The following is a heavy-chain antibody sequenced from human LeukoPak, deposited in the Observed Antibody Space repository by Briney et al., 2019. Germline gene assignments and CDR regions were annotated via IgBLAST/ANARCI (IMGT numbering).Heavy chain of an antibody. D-gene: IGHD2-2*02. J-gene: IGHJ4*02. CDR1: GYTSTGYY. CDR3: ARGQLLYIGFLLVDC. V-gene: IGHV1-2*02. Sequence: ASVKVSCKASGYTSTGYYMHWVRQAPGQGLEWMGWINPNSGGTNYAQKFQGRVTMTRDTSISTAYMELSRLRSDDTAVYYCARGQLLYIGFLLVDCWGQGTLVTVSS. CDR2: INPNSGGT.